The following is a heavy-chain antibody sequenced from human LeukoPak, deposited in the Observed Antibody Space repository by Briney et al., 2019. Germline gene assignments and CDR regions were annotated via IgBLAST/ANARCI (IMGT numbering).Heavy chain of an antibody. Sequence: SETLSLTCTVSGGSISSSSYYWGWIRQPPGKGLEWIGSIYYSGSTYYNPSLKSRVTISVDTSKNQFSLKLSSVTAADTAVYYCARDPGGNSDYWGQGTLVTVSS. CDR1: GGSISSSSYY. J-gene: IGHJ4*02. CDR3: ARDPGGNSDY. D-gene: IGHD4-23*01. V-gene: IGHV4-39*07. CDR2: IYYSGST.